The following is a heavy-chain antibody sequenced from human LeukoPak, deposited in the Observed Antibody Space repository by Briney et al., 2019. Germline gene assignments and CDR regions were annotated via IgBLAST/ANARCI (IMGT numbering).Heavy chain of an antibody. CDR2: IYYTGST. D-gene: IGHD7-27*01. V-gene: IGHV4-59*01. CDR1: GGSISSYY. J-gene: IGHJ5*02. CDR3: ARATTGEPYSWFDP. Sequence: KPSETLSLTCTVSGGSISSYYWSWIRQPPGKGLEWIGYIYYTGSTNYNPSLRSRVTISVDTSKNQFSLKLSSVTAADTAAYYCARATTGEPYSWFDPWGQGTLVTVSS.